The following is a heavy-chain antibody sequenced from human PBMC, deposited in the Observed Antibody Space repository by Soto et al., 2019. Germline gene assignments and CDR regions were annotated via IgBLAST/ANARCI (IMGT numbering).Heavy chain of an antibody. J-gene: IGHJ4*02. Sequence: SETLSLTCTVSGGSFKSGSYAWSWVRPPPGKGLEWIGYAYHTGRTSYNPALKSLVTISMNTYKNQFSLNQDSVTAADTAVYFCAKDFAYFDSWGQGTLVTVSS. CDR1: GGSFKSGSYA. CDR2: AYHTGRT. V-gene: IGHV4-61*01. CDR3: AKDFAYFDS. D-gene: IGHD2-15*01.